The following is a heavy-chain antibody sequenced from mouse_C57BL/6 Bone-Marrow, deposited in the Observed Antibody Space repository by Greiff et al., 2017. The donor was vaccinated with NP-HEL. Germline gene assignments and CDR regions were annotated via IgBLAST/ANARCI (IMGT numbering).Heavy chain of an antibody. J-gene: IGHJ2*01. CDR2: INPYNGGT. CDR1: GYTFTDYY. CDR3: AWDY. V-gene: IGHV1-19*01. Sequence: VHVKQSGPVLVKPGASVKMSCKASGYTFTDYYMNWVKQSPGKSLEWIGVINPYNGGTSYNQKFKGKATLTVDKYSSTAYMELNSLTSEDSAVYYCAWDYWGQGTTLTVSS.